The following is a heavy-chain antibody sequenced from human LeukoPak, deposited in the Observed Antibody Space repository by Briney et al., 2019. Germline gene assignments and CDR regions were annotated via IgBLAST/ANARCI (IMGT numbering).Heavy chain of an antibody. Sequence: SVKVSCKASGGTFSSYAISWVRQAPGQGLEWMGGIIPIFGTANYAQKFQGRVTITADESTSTAYMELSSLRFEDTAVYYCARDRGYCSGGSCYFYYFDYWGQGTLVTVSS. V-gene: IGHV1-69*13. CDR3: ARDRGYCSGGSCYFYYFDY. J-gene: IGHJ4*02. CDR2: IIPIFGTA. D-gene: IGHD2-15*01. CDR1: GGTFSSYA.